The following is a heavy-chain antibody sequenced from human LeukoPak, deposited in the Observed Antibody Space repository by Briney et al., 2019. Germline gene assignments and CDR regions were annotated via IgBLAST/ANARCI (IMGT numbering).Heavy chain of an antibody. CDR1: GGSISSSSYY. CDR3: ARAKKWELLLFDY. J-gene: IGHJ4*02. D-gene: IGHD1-26*01. V-gene: IGHV4-39*07. Sequence: SETLSLTCTVSGGSISSSSYYWGWIRQPPGKGLEWIGSIYYSGSTYYNPSLKSRVTISVDTSKNQFSLKLSSVTAADTAVYYCARAKKWELLLFDYWGQGTLVTVSS. CDR2: IYYSGST.